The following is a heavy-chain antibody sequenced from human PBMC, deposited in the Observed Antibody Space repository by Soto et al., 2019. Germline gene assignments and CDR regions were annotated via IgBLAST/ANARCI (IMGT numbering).Heavy chain of an antibody. CDR3: ARGVGYAGVDN. D-gene: IGHD5-12*01. J-gene: IGHJ4*02. CDR1: GGSFSAYY. V-gene: IGHV4-34*01. CDR2: INHSGST. Sequence: QVQLQQWGAGLLKPSETLSLTCAVYGGSFSAYYWSWIRQPPGKGLEWIGEINHSGSTTYNPSLKSRVTISVDRSKNQFSLKLSSVTAADTALYYCARGVGYAGVDNWGQGTLVTVSS.